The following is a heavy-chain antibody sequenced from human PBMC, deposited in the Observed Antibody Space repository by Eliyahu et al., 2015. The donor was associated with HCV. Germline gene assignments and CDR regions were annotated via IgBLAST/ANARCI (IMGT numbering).Heavy chain of an antibody. CDR2: ISSDGSKT. J-gene: IGHJ4*02. CDR1: GFTFSGYD. CDR3: AKPRASETNHFDN. V-gene: IGHV3-30*18. D-gene: IGHD1-14*01. Sequence: QVQLVESGGGVVQPGMSLRLSCAAXGFTFSGYDMDWVRQAPGKGLEWVATISSDGSKTYYADSAKGRFTISRDNSENTLHLRMNSLRAEDTAVYYCAKPRASETNHFDNWGQGTLVTVSS.